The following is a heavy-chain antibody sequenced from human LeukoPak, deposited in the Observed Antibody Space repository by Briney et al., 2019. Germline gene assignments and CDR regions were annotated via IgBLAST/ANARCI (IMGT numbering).Heavy chain of an antibody. J-gene: IGHJ4*02. Sequence: GGSLRLSCAASGFSCSTRGMSWVRQAPGKGLEWVSAIGGNDESTFYADSVKGRFTISRDNSRNTLYLQLSSLSAEDSAIYYCARDRRPARTYSGLFDYWGQGTLVTVSS. CDR1: GFSCSTRG. CDR3: ARDRRPARTYSGLFDY. CDR2: IGGNDEST. D-gene: IGHD5-12*01. V-gene: IGHV3-23*01.